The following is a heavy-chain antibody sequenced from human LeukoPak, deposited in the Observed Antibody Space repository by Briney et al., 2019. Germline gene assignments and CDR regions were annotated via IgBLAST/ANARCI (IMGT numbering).Heavy chain of an antibody. CDR1: GYTFSGYY. D-gene: IGHD6-13*01. V-gene: IGHV1-2*02. CDR2: INPKSGDT. J-gene: IGHJ4*02. Sequence: ASVKVSCKASGYTFSGYYIHWVRQAPERGLEWVGWINPKSGDTNYAQKFQGRVILTRDTSITTSYMELTSLTSDDTAVYYCARASLASAGTRFWGQGTLVTVSS. CDR3: ARASLASAGTRF.